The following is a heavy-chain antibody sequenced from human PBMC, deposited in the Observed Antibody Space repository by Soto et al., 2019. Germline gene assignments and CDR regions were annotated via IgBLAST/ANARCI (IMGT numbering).Heavy chain of an antibody. D-gene: IGHD4-17*01. CDR1: GLIVSNNY. J-gene: IGHJ4*02. V-gene: IGHV3-66*01. CDR3: ARASSYGDSYYFDY. CDR2: IYSGGST. Sequence: GGSLRLSCATSGLIVSNNYMNWVRQAPGRGLQWVSVIYSGGSTYYADSVKGRFTVSRDSSKNTVFLQMNSLRAEDTAVYYCARASSYGDSYYFDYWGQGTLVTVSS.